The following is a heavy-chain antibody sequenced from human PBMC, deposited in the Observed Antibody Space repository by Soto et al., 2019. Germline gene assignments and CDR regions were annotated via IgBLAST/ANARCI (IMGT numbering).Heavy chain of an antibody. Sequence: SVKVSCKASGCTFSSYAISWVRQAPGQGLEWMGGIIPIFGTANYAQKFQGRVTITADESTSTAYMELSSLRSEDTAVYYCARRGRSYYYYYGMDVWGQGTTVTVS. CDR3: ARRGRSYYYYYGMDV. CDR1: GCTFSSYA. CDR2: IIPIFGTA. J-gene: IGHJ6*02. V-gene: IGHV1-69*13.